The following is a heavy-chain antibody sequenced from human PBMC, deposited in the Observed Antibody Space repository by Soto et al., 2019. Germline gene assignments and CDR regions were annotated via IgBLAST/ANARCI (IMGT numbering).Heavy chain of an antibody. D-gene: IGHD2-15*01. Sequence: GGSLRLSCTASGFTFGDYAMSWFRQAPGKGLEWVGFIRSKAYGGTTEYAASVKGRFTISRDDSKSIAYLQMNSLKTEDTAVYYCTGDCSGGSCYLWYFDYWGQGTLVTVSS. V-gene: IGHV3-49*03. CDR1: GFTFGDYA. J-gene: IGHJ4*02. CDR3: TGDCSGGSCYLWYFDY. CDR2: IRSKAYGGTT.